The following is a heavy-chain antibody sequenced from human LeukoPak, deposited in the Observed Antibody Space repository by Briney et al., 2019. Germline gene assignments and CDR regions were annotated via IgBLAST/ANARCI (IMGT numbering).Heavy chain of an antibody. CDR3: ARSRGNIAARPLDY. CDR2: INPNSGGT. J-gene: IGHJ4*02. Sequence: ASVKVSCKASGYTFTGYYMHWVRQAPGQGLEWMGWINPNSGGTNYAQKFQGRVAMTRDTSISTAYMELSRLRSDDTAVYYCARSRGNIAARPLDYWGQGTLVTVSS. CDR1: GYTFTGYY. V-gene: IGHV1-2*02. D-gene: IGHD6-6*01.